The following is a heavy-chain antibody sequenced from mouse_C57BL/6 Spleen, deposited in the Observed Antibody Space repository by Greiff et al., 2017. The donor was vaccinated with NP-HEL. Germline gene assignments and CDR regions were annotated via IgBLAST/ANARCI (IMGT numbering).Heavy chain of an antibody. CDR3: ARGDGNYAMDY. D-gene: IGHD2-1*01. J-gene: IGHJ4*01. V-gene: IGHV1-69*01. CDR2: IDPSDSYT. Sequence: QVQLQQPGAELVMPGASVTLSCKASGYTFTSYWMHWVKQRPGQGLEWIGEIDPSDSYTNYNQKFKGKSTLTVDKSSSTAYMQLSSLTSEDSAVYYCARGDGNYAMDYWGQGTSVTVSS. CDR1: GYTFTSYW.